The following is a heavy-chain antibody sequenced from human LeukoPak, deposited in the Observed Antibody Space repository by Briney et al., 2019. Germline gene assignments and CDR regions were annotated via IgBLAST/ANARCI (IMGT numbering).Heavy chain of an antibody. CDR3: AKDLSYGLDV. CDR2: LSGNGGST. V-gene: IGHV3-23*01. Sequence: GGSLRLSCAASGFTFSSYAMSWVRQAPGKGLEWVSALSGNGGSTYYIGSVKGRFTISGDNSKNTLYLQMNSLRAEDTAIYYCAKDLSYGLDVWGHGTTVTVSS. CDR1: GFTFSSYA. J-gene: IGHJ6*02.